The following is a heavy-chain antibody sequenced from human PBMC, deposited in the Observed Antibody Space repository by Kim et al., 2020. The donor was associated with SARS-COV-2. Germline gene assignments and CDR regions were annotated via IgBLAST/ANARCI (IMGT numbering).Heavy chain of an antibody. D-gene: IGHD5-12*01. CDR2: T. V-gene: IGHV1-3*01. Sequence: TKYSPKFQGRVTITRDTSASTAYMELSSLRSEDTAVYYCARLGGGGYPDYWGQGTLVTVSS. J-gene: IGHJ4*02. CDR3: ARLGGGGYPDY.